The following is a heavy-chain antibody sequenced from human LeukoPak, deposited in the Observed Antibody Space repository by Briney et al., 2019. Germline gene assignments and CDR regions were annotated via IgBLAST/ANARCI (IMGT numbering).Heavy chain of an antibody. V-gene: IGHV4-34*01. D-gene: IGHD3-16*01. Sequence: SPSLSLARAVYAGSLGGYYSSWIRQPPGKGLEWIGEINHSGSTNSNPSLKSRVTISVDTSKNQCSLKLSSVTAADTAVYYCARGRVVAFTNYWGQGTLVTVSS. CDR2: INHSGST. CDR1: AGSLGGYY. CDR3: ARGRVVAFTNY. J-gene: IGHJ4*02.